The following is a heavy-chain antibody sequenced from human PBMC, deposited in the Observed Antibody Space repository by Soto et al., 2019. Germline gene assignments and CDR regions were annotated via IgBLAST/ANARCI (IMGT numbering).Heavy chain of an antibody. CDR2: IYYSGST. J-gene: IGHJ6*02. V-gene: IGHV4-59*01. CDR1: GGSISSYY. Sequence: LSLTCTVSGGSISSYYWSWIRQPPGKGLEWIGYIYYSGSTNYNPSLKSRVTISVDTSKNQFSLKLSSVTAADTAVYYCARAGIAAAGEDYGMDVWGQGTTVTVSS. D-gene: IGHD6-13*01. CDR3: ARAGIAAAGEDYGMDV.